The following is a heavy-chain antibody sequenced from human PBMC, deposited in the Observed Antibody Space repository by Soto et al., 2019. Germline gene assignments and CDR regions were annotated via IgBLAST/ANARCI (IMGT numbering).Heavy chain of an antibody. CDR1: GFTVSSNY. CDR3: ARDRYSSGWLDAFDI. V-gene: IGHV3-53*04. D-gene: IGHD6-19*01. J-gene: IGHJ3*02. CDR2: IFTGGST. Sequence: EVQLVESGGGLVQPGGSLRLSCAASGFTVSSNYMSWVRQAPGKGLEWVSVIFTGGSTYYADSVKGRFTISRHSSKNTVYLQMNSLRAEDTAVYYSARDRYSSGWLDAFDIWGQGTMVTVSS.